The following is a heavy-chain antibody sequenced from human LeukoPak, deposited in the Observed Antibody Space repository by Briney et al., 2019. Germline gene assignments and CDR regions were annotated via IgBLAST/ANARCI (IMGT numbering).Heavy chain of an antibody. D-gene: IGHD3-22*01. CDR3: ARYYYDSSGYYPFDY. V-gene: IGHV4-39*07. CDR2: TYYSGST. CDR1: GGSISSSSYY. Sequence: SETLSLTCTVSGGSISSSSYYWGWIRQPPGKGLEWIGSTYYSGSTYYNPSLKSRVTISVDTSKNQFSLKLSSVTAADTAVYYCARYYYDSSGYYPFDYWGQGTLVTVSS. J-gene: IGHJ4*02.